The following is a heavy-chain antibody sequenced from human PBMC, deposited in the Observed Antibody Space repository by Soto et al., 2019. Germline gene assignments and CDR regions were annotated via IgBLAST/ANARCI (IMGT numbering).Heavy chain of an antibody. J-gene: IGHJ4*02. CDR1: GGSFSGYY. CDR3: ARGLRGGGSCYVDY. D-gene: IGHD2-15*01. CDR2: INHSGST. V-gene: IGHV4-34*01. Sequence: SETLSLTCAVYGGSFSGYYWIWIRQPPGKGLEWIGEINHSGSTNYNPSLKSRVTISVDTSKNQFSLKLSSVTAADTAVYYCARGLRGGGSCYVDYWGQGTLVTVSS.